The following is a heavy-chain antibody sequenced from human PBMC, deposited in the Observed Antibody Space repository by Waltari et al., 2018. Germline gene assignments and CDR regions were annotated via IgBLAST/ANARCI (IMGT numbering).Heavy chain of an antibody. CDR2: ISGGGGSK. CDR3: ANPRGDGYNYYFDY. Sequence: EVQLLESGGGLVQPGGSLRLSCAASGFTFRSYAMSWVRQAPGKGLEWVSAISGGGGSKYYADAVKGRFTISGDKSKNTLYLQMNSLRAEDTAVDYCANPRGDGYNYYFDYWGQGTLVTVSS. D-gene: IGHD5-12*01. J-gene: IGHJ4*02. CDR1: GFTFRSYA. V-gene: IGHV3-23*01.